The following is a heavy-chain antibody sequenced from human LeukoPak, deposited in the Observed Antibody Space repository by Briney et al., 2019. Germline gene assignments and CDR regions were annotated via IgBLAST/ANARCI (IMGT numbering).Heavy chain of an antibody. CDR1: NDSISSYY. J-gene: IGHJ3*02. V-gene: IGHV4-4*07. D-gene: IGHD3-22*01. Sequence: SETLSLTCSVSNDSISSYYWSWIRQPAGKGLEWVGRIYTSGTTNYNPSLKSRITMSLDTSKNHFSLKLSSVTAADTAVYYCAREQGSAKADRSGWRAFDIWGLGSMVTVSS. CDR3: AREQGSAKADRSGWRAFDI. CDR2: IYTSGTT.